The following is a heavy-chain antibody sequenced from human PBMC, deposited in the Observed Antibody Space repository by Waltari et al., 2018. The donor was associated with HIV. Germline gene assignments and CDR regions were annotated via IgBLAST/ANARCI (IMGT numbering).Heavy chain of an antibody. D-gene: IGHD2-21*02. CDR3: ASIAYCGGDCYPRGMDV. Sequence: EVQLVESGGGLVQPGGSLRLSCAASGFTVSSNYMSWVHQAPGKCRGWVSFIYSGGRTYYAASVKGRFTISRYNSKNTLYLQMNSMRAEDTAVYYCASIAYCGGDCYPRGMDVWGQGTTVNVSS. CDR2: IYSGGRT. CDR1: GFTVSSNY. J-gene: IGHJ6*02. V-gene: IGHV3-66*01.